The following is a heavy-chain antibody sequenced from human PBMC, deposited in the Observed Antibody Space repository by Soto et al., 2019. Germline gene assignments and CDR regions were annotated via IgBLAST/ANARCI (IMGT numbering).Heavy chain of an antibody. V-gene: IGHV3-74*01. Sequence: GGSLRLSCAASGFTFSSYWMHWVRQAPGKGLVWVSRINSDGSSTSYADSVKGRFTISRDNAKNTLYLQMNSLRAEDTAVYYCAREADSGYFPVWGKGTTVTVSS. D-gene: IGHD5-12*01. CDR3: AREADSGYFPV. CDR2: INSDGSST. J-gene: IGHJ6*04. CDR1: GFTFSSYW.